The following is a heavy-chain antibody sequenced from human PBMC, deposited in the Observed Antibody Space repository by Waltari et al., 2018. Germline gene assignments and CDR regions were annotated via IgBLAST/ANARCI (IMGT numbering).Heavy chain of an antibody. CDR2: IKSKTDGGTT. Sequence: EVQLVESGGGLVKPGGSLRLSFAASGFTFSNAWMGWVRQAPGKGLEWVGRIKSKTDGGTTDYAAPVKGRFTISRDDSKNTLYLQMNSLKTEDTAVYNCAAAAHYYGMDVWGQGTTVTVSS. J-gene: IGHJ6*02. CDR3: AAAAHYYGMDV. D-gene: IGHD6-25*01. V-gene: IGHV3-15*01. CDR1: GFTFSNAW.